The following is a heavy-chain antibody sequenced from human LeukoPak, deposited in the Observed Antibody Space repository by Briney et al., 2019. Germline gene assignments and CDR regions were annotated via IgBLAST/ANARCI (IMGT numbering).Heavy chain of an antibody. Sequence: GGSLRLSCAASGFNFGSYAMGWVRQAPGKGLEWVGDISYDGGYQSYAVSVRGRFTISRDNSKNTLFLQMNSLRPEDAAVYYCATESSLNNWGHGTLVTVSS. CDR2: ISYDGGYQ. V-gene: IGHV3-30*04. CDR3: ATESSLNN. D-gene: IGHD1/OR15-1a*01. CDR1: GFNFGSYA. J-gene: IGHJ4*01.